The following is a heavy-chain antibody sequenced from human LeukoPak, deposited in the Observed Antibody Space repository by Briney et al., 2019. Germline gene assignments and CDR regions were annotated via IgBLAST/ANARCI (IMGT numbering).Heavy chain of an antibody. CDR3: ARHDGYGSGRWDWFDP. V-gene: IGHV1-2*07. Sequence: ASVKVSCKASGYTFNENYIHWVRQAPGQGLEWMGSLNPINGDTKYAHPFNGRVTMTMDTSISTVYMELKTLTSDDTAVYYCARHDGYGSGRWDWFDPWGQGTLVTVSS. J-gene: IGHJ5*02. CDR2: LNPINGDT. CDR1: GYTFNENY. D-gene: IGHD3-10*01.